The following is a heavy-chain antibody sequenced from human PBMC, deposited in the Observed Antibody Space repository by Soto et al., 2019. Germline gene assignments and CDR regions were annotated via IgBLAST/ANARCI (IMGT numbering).Heavy chain of an antibody. CDR1: GFTFSRFE. V-gene: IGHV3-48*03. CDR2: ISSSGSTT. J-gene: IGHJ4*02. Sequence: PGGSLRLSCAASGFTFSRFELHWVRQAPGKGLEWISYISSSGSTTYYASSVEGRFTISRDNANNSVYLQMDSLRAEDTALYYCTRAAWFPYLSFYWGQGALVTVSS. D-gene: IGHD3-10*01. CDR3: TRAAWFPYLSFY.